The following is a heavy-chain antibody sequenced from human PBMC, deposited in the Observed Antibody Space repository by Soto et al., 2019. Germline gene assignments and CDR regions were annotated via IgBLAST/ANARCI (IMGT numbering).Heavy chain of an antibody. Sequence: LSLTCTVSGGSVSSGSYYWNWIRQPPGKRLEWIGYISYSGITHYSPSLKSRVAIAVDTSKNHFSLKLSSVTAADTAVYYCARRSSFGFDSWGQGTLGPVS. J-gene: IGHJ4*02. CDR2: ISYSGIT. CDR3: ARRSSFGFDS. V-gene: IGHV4-61*03. D-gene: IGHD3-3*01. CDR1: GGSVSSGSYY.